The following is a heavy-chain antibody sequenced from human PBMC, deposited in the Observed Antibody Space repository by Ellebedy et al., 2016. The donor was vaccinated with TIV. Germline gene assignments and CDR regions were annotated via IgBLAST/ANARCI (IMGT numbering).Heavy chain of an antibody. Sequence: ASVKVSCKASGYTFTSYTISWVRQAPGQGLEWMGWISAYNGATKYAQKLQGRVTMTKDTSTSTAYVELRSLSSDDTAVYYCARALQVTSAFDYWGHGALVTVSS. CDR3: ARALQVTSAFDY. J-gene: IGHJ4*01. V-gene: IGHV1-18*04. D-gene: IGHD4-23*01. CDR2: ISAYNGAT. CDR1: GYTFTSYT.